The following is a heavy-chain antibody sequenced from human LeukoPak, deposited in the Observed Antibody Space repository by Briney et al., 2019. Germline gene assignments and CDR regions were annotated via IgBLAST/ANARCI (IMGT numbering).Heavy chain of an antibody. CDR3: ARESTYYYDSRGAFDI. D-gene: IGHD3-22*01. Sequence: SETLSLTCAVYGGSFSGYYWSWIRQPPGKGLEWIGEINHSGSTNYNPSLKSRVTISVDTSKNQFSLKLSSVTAADTAVYYCARESTYYYDSRGAFDIWGQGTMVTVSS. J-gene: IGHJ3*02. CDR1: GGSFSGYY. V-gene: IGHV4-34*01. CDR2: INHSGST.